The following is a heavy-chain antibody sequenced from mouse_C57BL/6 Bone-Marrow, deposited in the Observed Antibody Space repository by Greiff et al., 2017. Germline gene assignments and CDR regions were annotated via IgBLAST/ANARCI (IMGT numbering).Heavy chain of an antibody. CDR2: INSGGSYT. V-gene: IGHV5-6*01. CDR1: GFTFSSYG. D-gene: IGHD4-1*01. CDR3: ARLLTGHFDY. J-gene: IGHJ2*01. Sequence: EVQGVESGGDLVKPGGSLKLSCAASGFTFSSYGMSWVRQTPDKRLEWVATINSGGSYTYYPDSVKGRFTISRDNAKNTLYLQMSSLKSEDTAMYYCARLLTGHFDYWGQGTTLTVSS.